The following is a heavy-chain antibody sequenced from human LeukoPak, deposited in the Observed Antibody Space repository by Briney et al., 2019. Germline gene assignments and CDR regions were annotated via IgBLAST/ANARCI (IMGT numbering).Heavy chain of an antibody. CDR3: ARGATADY. CDR2: ISSGSTYI. J-gene: IGHJ4*02. V-gene: IGHV3-21*01. Sequence: GGSLRLSCAASGVTFRSDTLNWVRQAPGKGLEWVSSISSGSTYIYNADSVKGRFTISRDNAKNSLYLQMNSLRAEDTAMYFCARGATADYWGQGTLVTVSS. D-gene: IGHD5-12*01. CDR1: GVTFRSDT.